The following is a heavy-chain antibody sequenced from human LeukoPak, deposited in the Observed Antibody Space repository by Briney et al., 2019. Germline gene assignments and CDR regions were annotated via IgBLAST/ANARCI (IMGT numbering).Heavy chain of an antibody. D-gene: IGHD6-6*01. CDR1: GFTFSDYY. V-gene: IGHV3-9*01. CDR3: AKSLGSSSSGIDY. J-gene: IGHJ4*02. Sequence: GGSLRLSCAASGFTFSDYYMSWIRQAPGKGLEWVSGISWNSGSIGYADSVKGRFTISRDNAKNSLYLQMNSLRAEDTAVYYCAKSLGSSSSGIDYWGQGTLVTVSS. CDR2: ISWNSGSI.